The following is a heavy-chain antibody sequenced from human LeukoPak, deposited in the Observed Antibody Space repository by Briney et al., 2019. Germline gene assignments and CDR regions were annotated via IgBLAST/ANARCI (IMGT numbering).Heavy chain of an antibody. V-gene: IGHV3-74*01. CDR3: ARTDFWSGYYFDY. Sequence: PGGSLRLSCAASGFAFSSYWMHWVRQAPGKGLVWVSRINSDGSSTSYADSVKGRFTISRDNAKNTLYLQMNSLGAEDTAVYYCARTDFWSGYYFDYWGQGTLVTVSS. CDR2: INSDGSST. CDR1: GFAFSSYW. J-gene: IGHJ4*02. D-gene: IGHD3-3*01.